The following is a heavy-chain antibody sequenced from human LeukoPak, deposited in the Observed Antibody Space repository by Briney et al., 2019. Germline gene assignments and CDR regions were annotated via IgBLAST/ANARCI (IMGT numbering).Heavy chain of an antibody. CDR2: INPNSGGT. CDR3: ARSPHILTGENFDF. D-gene: IGHD3-9*01. J-gene: IGHJ4*02. Sequence: GASVKVSCKGSGYSFTSYYMHWVRQAPGQGLEWMGWINPNSGGTNYAQKFQGRGTMTRDTYITTDYMEMSSLRSDDTALYYCARSPHILTGENFDFWGQGTLVTVSS. CDR1: GYSFTSYY. V-gene: IGHV1-2*02.